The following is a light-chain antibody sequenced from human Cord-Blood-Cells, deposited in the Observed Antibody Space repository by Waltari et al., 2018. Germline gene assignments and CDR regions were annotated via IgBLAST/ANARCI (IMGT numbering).Light chain of an antibody. J-gene: IGKJ4*01. CDR3: QQYYNTPLT. Sequence: DIQMTQSPSSLSSSVGDTVTITCQASQDISNYLNWYQQKPGKDPKLLIYDASNLERGVPSRFSGSGSGTDFTLTISSLQPEDIATYYCQQYYNTPLTFGGGTKVEIK. V-gene: IGKV1-33*01. CDR1: QDISNY. CDR2: DAS.